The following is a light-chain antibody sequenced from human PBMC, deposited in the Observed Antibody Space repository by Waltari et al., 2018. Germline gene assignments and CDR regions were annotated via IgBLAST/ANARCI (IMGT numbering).Light chain of an antibody. Sequence: QSALTQPPSVSGSPGQSVTISCTGTSSDVGSYNRVSWYQQPPDTAPKLIIYEVSDRPSGVPDRFSVSKSANTAFLTISGRQAEDEADYFCSSYTSSSTWVFGTGTKVTVL. CDR3: SSYTSSSTWV. V-gene: IGLV2-18*02. J-gene: IGLJ1*01. CDR1: SSDVGSYNR. CDR2: EVS.